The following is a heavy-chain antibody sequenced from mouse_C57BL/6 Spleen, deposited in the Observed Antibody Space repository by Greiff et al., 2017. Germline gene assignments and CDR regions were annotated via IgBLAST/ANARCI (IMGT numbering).Heavy chain of an antibody. CDR3: ARFDYYGSSPWYFDV. CDR2: IHPNSGST. CDR1: GYTFTSYW. D-gene: IGHD1-1*01. Sequence: QVQLQQPGAELVKPGASVKLSCKASGYTFTSYWMHWVKQRPGQGLEWIGMIHPNSGSTNYNEKFKSKATLTVDKSSSTAYMQLSSLTSEDSAVYYCARFDYYGSSPWYFDVWGTGTTVTVSS. V-gene: IGHV1-64*01. J-gene: IGHJ1*03.